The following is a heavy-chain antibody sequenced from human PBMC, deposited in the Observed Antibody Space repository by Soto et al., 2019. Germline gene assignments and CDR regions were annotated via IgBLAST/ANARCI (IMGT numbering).Heavy chain of an antibody. CDR1: GYTFASYG. J-gene: IGHJ3*02. D-gene: IGHD3-22*01. V-gene: IGHV1-18*04. CDR2: ISAYNGNT. CDR3: ASTAYYYDSSGYSLVAFDI. Sequence: ASVKVSCKASGYTFASYGISWVRQAPGQGLEWMGWISAYNGNTNYAQKLQGRVTMTTDTSTSTAYMELRSLRSDDTAVYYCASTAYYYDSSGYSLVAFDIWGQGTMVTVSS.